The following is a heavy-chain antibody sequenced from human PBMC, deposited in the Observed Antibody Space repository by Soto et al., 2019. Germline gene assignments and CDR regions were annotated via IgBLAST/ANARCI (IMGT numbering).Heavy chain of an antibody. D-gene: IGHD3-16*01. J-gene: IGHJ5*02. V-gene: IGHV1-3*05. Sequence: QVQVVQSGAEEKKPGASVKVSCKASGYTYISYSMHWVRQAPGQRLEWMGWINVGNGNTKYSQNFQGRVTINQDTSASTAYMELSSLTSEDTGVYYCAREKGARGSRWLDPWGQGTLVTVSP. CDR2: INVGNGNT. CDR3: AREKGARGSRWLDP. CDR1: GYTYISYS.